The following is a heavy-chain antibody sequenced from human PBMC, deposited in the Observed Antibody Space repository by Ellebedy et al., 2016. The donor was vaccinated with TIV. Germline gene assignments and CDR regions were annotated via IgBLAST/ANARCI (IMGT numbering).Heavy chain of an antibody. Sequence: GGSLRLSCVASGFSFRNYWMGWVRQAPGKGLEWVANIYQDGSEKYYVDSVEGRFTISRDNAKNSLYLEMKSLRAEDTAVYYCARHSGYHAISYLAYWGQGTLVTVSS. CDR1: GFSFRNYW. CDR2: IYQDGSEK. V-gene: IGHV3-7*01. J-gene: IGHJ4*02. D-gene: IGHD5-12*01. CDR3: ARHSGYHAISYLAY.